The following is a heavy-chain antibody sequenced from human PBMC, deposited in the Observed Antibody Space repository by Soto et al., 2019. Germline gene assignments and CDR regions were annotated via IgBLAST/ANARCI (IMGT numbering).Heavy chain of an antibody. CDR2: IIPIFGTA. D-gene: IGHD3-10*01. V-gene: IGHV1-69*12. Sequence: QVQLVQSGAEVKKPGSSVKVSCKASGGTFSSYAISWVRQAPGQGLEWMGGIIPIFGTANYAQKFQGRVTITADESTSTAYMELSSLRSEDTAVYYCASEYYYGSGSYSHFDYWGQGTLVTVSS. J-gene: IGHJ4*02. CDR3: ASEYYYGSGSYSHFDY. CDR1: GGTFSSYA.